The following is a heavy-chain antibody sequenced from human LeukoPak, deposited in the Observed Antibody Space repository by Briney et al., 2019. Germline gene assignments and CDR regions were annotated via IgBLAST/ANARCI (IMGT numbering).Heavy chain of an antibody. D-gene: IGHD1-26*01. Sequence: PGGSLRLSCEASGLSFGDYTMHWVRQAPGKGLEWVSLISRNGAATKYADSVRGRFTISRDNARNSLYLQMNSLRAEDTAVYYCARDPYSGTYGDTYYYYMDVWGKGTTVTISS. CDR3: ARDPYSGTYGDTYYYYMDV. V-gene: IGHV3-43*01. CDR2: ISRNGAAT. J-gene: IGHJ6*03. CDR1: GLSFGDYT.